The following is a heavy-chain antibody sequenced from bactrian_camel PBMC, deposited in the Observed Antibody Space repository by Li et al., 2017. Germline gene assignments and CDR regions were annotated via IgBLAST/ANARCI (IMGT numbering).Heavy chain of an antibody. V-gene: IGHV3S55*01. CDR2: WRRTGIV. CDR3: AAGRGYTSRLVISDYDY. J-gene: IGHJ4*01. D-gene: IGHD6*01. CDR1: GRDYS. Sequence: HVQLVESGGDSVQAGGSLRLSCAATGRDYSMAWFRQGPGKEREGVAVWRRTGIVVYADSVKGRFTISRDIHKNTLDLQMNSLKPEDTAMYYCAAGRGYTSRLVISDYDYWGQGTQVTVS.